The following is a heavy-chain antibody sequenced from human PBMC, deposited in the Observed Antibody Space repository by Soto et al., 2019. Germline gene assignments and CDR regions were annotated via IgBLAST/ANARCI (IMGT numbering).Heavy chain of an antibody. CDR1: GGTFSSYA. V-gene: IGHV1-69*13. J-gene: IGHJ3*02. D-gene: IGHD1-7*01. CDR3: AYGKTGTTIPYAFDI. Sequence: ASVKVSCKASGGTFSSYAITWVRQAPGQGLEWMGGIISIFGTANYAQKFQGRVTITADESTSTAYMELSSLRSEGTAVYYCAYGKTGTTIPYAFDIWGQGTMVPVSS. CDR2: IISIFGTA.